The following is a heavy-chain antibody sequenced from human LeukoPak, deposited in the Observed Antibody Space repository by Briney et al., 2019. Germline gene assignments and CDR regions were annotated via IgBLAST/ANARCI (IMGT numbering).Heavy chain of an antibody. V-gene: IGHV3-23*01. D-gene: IGHD2-2*02. J-gene: IGHJ4*02. CDR1: GFTFSNYA. CDR3: ANYISRIHFDY. Sequence: GESLKISCAASGFTFSNYAMSWVRQAPGKGLEWVSAISGSGVSTYYADSVKGRFTISRDNSKNTLYLQMNSLRVEDTAAYYCANYISRIHFDYWGQGTLVTVSS. CDR2: ISGSGVST.